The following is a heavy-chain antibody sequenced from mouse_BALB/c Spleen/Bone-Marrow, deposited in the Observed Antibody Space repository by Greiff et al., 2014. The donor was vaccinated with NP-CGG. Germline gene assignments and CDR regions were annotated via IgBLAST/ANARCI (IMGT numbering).Heavy chain of an antibody. D-gene: IGHD2-1*01. J-gene: IGHJ3*01. Sequence: QVQLQQSGAELARPGASVKMSCKASGYTFTSYTMHWVKQRPGQGLEWIGYTSPSSGYTNYNQKFKDKATLTADKSSSTAYMQLSSLTSEDSAVYYCARSNGNYVLAYWGQGTLVTVSA. CDR1: GYTFTSYT. V-gene: IGHV1-4*01. CDR2: TSPSSGYT. CDR3: ARSNGNYVLAY.